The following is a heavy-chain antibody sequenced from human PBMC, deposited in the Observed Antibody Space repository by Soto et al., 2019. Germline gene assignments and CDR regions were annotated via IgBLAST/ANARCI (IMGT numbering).Heavy chain of an antibody. CDR1: GGSVRSLSYY. D-gene: IGHD3-3*01. CDR3: ARHRVGLLEFPPLDS. Sequence: QLQLQESGPGVVKPSETLSLTCTVSGGSVRSLSYYWGWVRQSSGKGLEWIGTIYYSGKTSYSPSLKSRVTMSADTSKNQFSLRLTSVAAADTAVYYCARHRVGLLEFPPLDSWGPGTLVTVSS. CDR2: IYYSGKT. V-gene: IGHV4-39*01. J-gene: IGHJ5*01.